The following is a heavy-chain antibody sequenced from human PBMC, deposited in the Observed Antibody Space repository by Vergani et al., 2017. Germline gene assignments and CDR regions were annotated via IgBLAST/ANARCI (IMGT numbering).Heavy chain of an antibody. V-gene: IGHV1-69*02. D-gene: IGHD2-2*01. CDR2: IIPILRIA. CDR1: GGTFSSYT. J-gene: IGHJ5*02. Sequence: QVQLVQSGAEVKKPGSSVKVSCKASGGTFSSYTISWVRQAPGQGLEWMGRIIPILRIANYAQKFQGRVTITADKSTSTAYMELSSLRSEDTAVYYCARAYGYCSSTSCYEGKNWFDPWGQGTLVTVSS. CDR3: ARAYGYCSSTSCYEGKNWFDP.